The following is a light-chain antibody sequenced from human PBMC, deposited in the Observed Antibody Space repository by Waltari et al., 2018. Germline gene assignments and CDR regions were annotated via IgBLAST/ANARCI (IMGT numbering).Light chain of an antibody. CDR3: SSYTSTNTFGL. CDR1: TSDVGGYNS. V-gene: IGLV2-14*03. Sequence: QSALTQPASVSGSPGQSITISCTGTTSDVGGYNSVSWYQQHPGKAPKLMIHNVSNRTSGVSNRFSGSKSGNTASLTISVLQAEDEAVYYCSSYTSTNTFGLFGGGTKLTVL. CDR2: NVS. J-gene: IGLJ3*02.